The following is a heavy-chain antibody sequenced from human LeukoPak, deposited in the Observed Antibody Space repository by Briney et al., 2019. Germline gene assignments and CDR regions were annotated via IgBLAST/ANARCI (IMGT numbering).Heavy chain of an antibody. D-gene: IGHD6-19*01. CDR1: GLSFREHY. J-gene: IGHJ4*02. CDR2: ISGSGGAT. CDR3: ARERQWLNYFDY. Sequence: GGSLRLSCAASGLSFREHYMSWIRQAPGKGLEWIAYISGSGGATYYADSVKGRFTISRDNAENSVSLEMTRLKADDTAVYFCARERQWLNYFDYWGQGVLVTVSS. V-gene: IGHV3-11*04.